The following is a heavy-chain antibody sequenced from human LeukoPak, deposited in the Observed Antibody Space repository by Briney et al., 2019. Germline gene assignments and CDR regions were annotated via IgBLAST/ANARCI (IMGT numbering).Heavy chain of an antibody. CDR3: ARTIVWFGELSSFDY. CDR2: IRGSGGST. J-gene: IGHJ4*02. V-gene: IGHV3-23*01. Sequence: GGSLRLSCAASGFTFSTYAMSWVRQAPGKGLEWVSAIRGSGGSTYYADSVKGRFTISRDNSKNTLYLQMNSLRAEDTAVYYCARTIVWFGELSSFDYWGQGTLVTVSS. CDR1: GFTFSTYA. D-gene: IGHD3-10*01.